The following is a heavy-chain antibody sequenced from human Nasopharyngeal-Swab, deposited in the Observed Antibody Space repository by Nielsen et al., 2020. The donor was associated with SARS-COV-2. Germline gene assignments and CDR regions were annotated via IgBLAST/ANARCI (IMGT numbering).Heavy chain of an antibody. CDR3: ARRQYSDYYYYYGMDV. Sequence: GGSLRLSCAASGFTFSSYWMSWVRQAPGKGLEWVANIKQDGSEKYYVDSVKGRFTISRDNAKNSLYLQMNSLRAEDTAVYYCARRQYSDYYYYYGMDVWGQGTTVTVSS. V-gene: IGHV3-7*03. J-gene: IGHJ6*01. D-gene: IGHD4-17*01. CDR1: GFTFSSYW. CDR2: IKQDGSEK.